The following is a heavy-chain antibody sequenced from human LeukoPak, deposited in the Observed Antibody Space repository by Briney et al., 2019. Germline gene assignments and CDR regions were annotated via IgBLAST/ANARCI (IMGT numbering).Heavy chain of an antibody. CDR1: GFTFSSYA. CDR3: AKDRGRALGETYYYDSSGYPIILDY. V-gene: IGHV3-23*01. D-gene: IGHD3-22*01. J-gene: IGHJ4*02. CDR2: ISGSGGST. Sequence: PGGSLRLSCAASGFTFSSYAMSWVRQAPGKGLEWVSAISGSGGSTYYADSVKGRFTISRDNSKNTLYLQMNSLRAEDTAVYYCAKDRGRALGETYYYDSSGYPIILDYWGQGTLVTVSS.